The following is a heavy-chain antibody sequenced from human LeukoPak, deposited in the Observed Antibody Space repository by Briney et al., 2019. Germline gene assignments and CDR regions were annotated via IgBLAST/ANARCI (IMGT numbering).Heavy chain of an antibody. D-gene: IGHD4-11*01. V-gene: IGHV3-21*01. CDR3: ARERGYSNHEGWFDP. CDR1: GFTFSSYS. CDR2: ISSSSSYI. Sequence: EGSLRLSCAASGFTFSSYSMNWVRQAPGKGLEWVSSISSSSSYIYYADSVKGRFTISRDNAKNSLYLQMNSLRAEDTAVYYCARERGYSNHEGWFDPWGQGTLVTVSS. J-gene: IGHJ5*02.